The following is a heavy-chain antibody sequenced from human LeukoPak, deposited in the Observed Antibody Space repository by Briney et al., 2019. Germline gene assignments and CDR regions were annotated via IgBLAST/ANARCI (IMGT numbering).Heavy chain of an antibody. J-gene: IGHJ4*02. CDR1: GFPFSDYY. CDR2: ISSSGSTI. V-gene: IGHV3-11*04. D-gene: IGHD6-13*01. CDR3: ARDCQQLVRGFDY. Sequence: GESVKISCAASGFPFSDYYMSWIRQAPGKGLEWVSYISSSGSTIYYADSVKGQFTISRDNAKNSLYLQMNCLRAEDTAVYYCARDCQQLVRGFDYWGQGTLVTVSS.